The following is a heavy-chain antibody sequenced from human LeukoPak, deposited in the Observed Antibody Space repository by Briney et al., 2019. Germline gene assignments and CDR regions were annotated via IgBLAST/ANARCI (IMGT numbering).Heavy chain of an antibody. CDR1: GFTFSSYG. J-gene: IGHJ4*02. CDR2: ISYDGSNK. Sequence: PGGSLRLSCAASGFTFSSYGMHWVRQAPGKGLEWVAVISYDGSNKYYADSVKGRFTISRDNSKNTLYLQMNSLRAEDTAVYYCAKIVAVAGILDYWGQGTLVTVSS. CDR3: AKIVAVAGILDY. D-gene: IGHD6-19*01. V-gene: IGHV3-30*18.